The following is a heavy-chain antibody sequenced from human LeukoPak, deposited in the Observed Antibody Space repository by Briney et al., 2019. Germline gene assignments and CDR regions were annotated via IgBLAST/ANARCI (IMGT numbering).Heavy chain of an antibody. CDR1: GFTLSSYA. J-gene: IGHJ4*02. CDR2: ISGSGGST. CDR3: AKDRAITIFGVAPGAFDY. V-gene: IGHV3-23*01. Sequence: GGSLRLSCAASGFTLSSYAMSWVRQAPGKGLEWVSAISGSGGSTYYADSVKGRFTISRDNSKNTLYLQMNSLRAEDTAVYYCAKDRAITIFGVAPGAFDYWGQGTLVTVSS. D-gene: IGHD3-3*01.